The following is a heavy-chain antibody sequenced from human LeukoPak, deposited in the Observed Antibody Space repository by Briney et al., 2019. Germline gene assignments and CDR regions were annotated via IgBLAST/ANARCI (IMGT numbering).Heavy chain of an antibody. V-gene: IGHV4-59*01. J-gene: IGHJ3*02. Sequence: SSETLSLTCTVSGASISSYYWSWIRQPPGKGLEWIGYIYYTGSTNCNPSLKSRVTISVDTSKNQFSLKVTSVTAADTAVYYCARYFDWPSAFDIWGQGAMVTVSS. CDR1: GASISSYY. CDR3: ARYFDWPSAFDI. CDR2: IYYTGST. D-gene: IGHD3-9*01.